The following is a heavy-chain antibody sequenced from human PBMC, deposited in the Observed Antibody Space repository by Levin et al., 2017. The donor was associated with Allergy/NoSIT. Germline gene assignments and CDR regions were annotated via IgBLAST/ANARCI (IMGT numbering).Heavy chain of an antibody. V-gene: IGHV3-74*01. CDR1: GFTFSSYW. CDR2: INSDGSST. J-gene: IGHJ6*02. D-gene: IGHD2-21*02. CDR3: AREEVVVTAISHYYYGMDV. Sequence: GESLKISCAASGFTFSSYWMHWVRQAPGKGLVWVSRINSDGSSTSYADSVKGRFTISRDNAKNTLYLQMNSLRAEDTAVYYCAREEVVVTAISHYYYGMDVWGQGTTVTVSS.